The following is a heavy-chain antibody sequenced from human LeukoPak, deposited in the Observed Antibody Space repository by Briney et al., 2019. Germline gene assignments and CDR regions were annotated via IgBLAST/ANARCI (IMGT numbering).Heavy chain of an antibody. CDR1: GGSVSSGSYY. D-gene: IGHD5-12*01. V-gene: IGHV4-61*01. CDR2: IYYTGNT. J-gene: IGHJ4*02. CDR3: ARDRTDIVATSHFDY. Sequence: SETLSLTCTVSGGSVSSGSYYWSWIRQPPGKSLEWIGYIYYTGNTNYNPSLKSRVTISMDTSKNQFSLSLSSVTAADMAVYYCARDRTDIVATSHFDYWGQGTLVTVSS.